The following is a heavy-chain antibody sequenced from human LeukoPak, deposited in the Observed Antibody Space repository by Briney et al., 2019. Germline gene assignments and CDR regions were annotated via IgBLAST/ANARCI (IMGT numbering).Heavy chain of an antibody. Sequence: ASVKVSCKASGYTFTSYGISWVRQAPGQGLEWMGWISAYNGNTNYAQKLQGRVTMTTDTSTSTAYMELRSLRSDDTAVYYCARDLIEQWLVRGSSGINYWGQGTLVTVSS. V-gene: IGHV1-18*01. CDR3: ARDLIEQWLVRGSSGINY. D-gene: IGHD6-19*01. CDR2: ISAYNGNT. CDR1: GYTFTSYG. J-gene: IGHJ4*02.